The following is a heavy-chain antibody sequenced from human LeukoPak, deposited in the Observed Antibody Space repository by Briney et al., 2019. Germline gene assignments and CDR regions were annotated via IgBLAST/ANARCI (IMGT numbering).Heavy chain of an antibody. J-gene: IGHJ3*02. CDR3: ARHDDSSRAFDI. CDR2: IYYSGST. CDR1: GGSISSYY. D-gene: IGHD3-22*01. V-gene: IGHV4-59*08. Sequence: PSETLSLTCTVSGGSISSYYWSWIRQPPGKGLEWIGYIYYSGSTNYNPSLKSRVTISVDTSKNQFSLKLSSVTAADTAVYYCARHDDSSRAFDIWGQGTMVTVSS.